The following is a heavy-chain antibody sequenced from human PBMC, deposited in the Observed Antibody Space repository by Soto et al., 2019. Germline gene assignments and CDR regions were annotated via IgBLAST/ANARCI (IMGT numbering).Heavy chain of an antibody. CDR3: ARRRGYSYGNFDY. CDR2: INHSGST. CDR1: GGSFSGYY. Sequence: SETLSLTCAVYGGSFSGYYWSWIRQPPGKGLEWIGEINHSGSTNYNPSLKSRVTISVDTSKNQFSLKLSSVTAADTAVYYCARRRGYSYGNFDYWGQGTLVTVSS. J-gene: IGHJ4*02. D-gene: IGHD5-18*01. V-gene: IGHV4-34*01.